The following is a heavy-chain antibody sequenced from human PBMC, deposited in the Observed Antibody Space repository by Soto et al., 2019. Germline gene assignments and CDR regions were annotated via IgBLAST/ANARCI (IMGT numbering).Heavy chain of an antibody. D-gene: IGHD3-3*01. CDR3: ARATHRFRFLEWTYNWFDP. J-gene: IGHJ5*02. V-gene: IGHV1-18*04. CDR2: ISAYNGNT. Sequence: QVQLVQSGAEVKKPGASVKVSCKASGYTFTSYGISWVRQAPGQGLEWMGWISAYNGNTNYAQKLQGRVTMTTDTSMSTAYMELRSLRSDATAVYYCARATHRFRFLEWTYNWFDPCGQGTLVTVSA. CDR1: GYTFTSYG.